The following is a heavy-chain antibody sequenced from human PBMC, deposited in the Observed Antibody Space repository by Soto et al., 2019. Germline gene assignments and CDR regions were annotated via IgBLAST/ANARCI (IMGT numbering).Heavy chain of an antibody. Sequence: GGSLRLAWAASGFTFGIYAMSWVRQAPGKVLEWVSAISGSGGSTYYADSVQGRFTISRDNPTNTLYLQMNSLRAEDTAVYYCAKGNCDDAFDIWGQGTMVTVSS. CDR3: AKGNCDDAFDI. D-gene: IGHD1-7*01. CDR1: GFTFGIYA. V-gene: IGHV3-23*01. J-gene: IGHJ3*02. CDR2: ISGSGGST.